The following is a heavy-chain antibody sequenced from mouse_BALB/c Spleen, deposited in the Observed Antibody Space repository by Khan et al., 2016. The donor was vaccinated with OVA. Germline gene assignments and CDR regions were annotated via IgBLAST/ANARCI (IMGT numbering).Heavy chain of an antibody. Sequence: VKLLESGPGLVAPSQSLSITCTVSGFSLSRYNIHWVRQPPGKGLEWLGMIWGGGGTDYYSTLNSRLSISKDNSKSQVFLKLNSLQTDDTAMDYCARAYYRYDGYDAMDYWGQGTSVTVSA. J-gene: IGHJ4*01. V-gene: IGHV2-6-4*01. CDR1: GFSLSRYN. D-gene: IGHD2-14*01. CDR2: IWGGGGT. CDR3: ARAYYRYDGYDAMDY.